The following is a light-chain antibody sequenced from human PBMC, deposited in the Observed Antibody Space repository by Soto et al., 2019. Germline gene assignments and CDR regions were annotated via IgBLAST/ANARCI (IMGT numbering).Light chain of an antibody. J-gene: IGKJ1*01. CDR2: GAS. CDR3: QQYSIWRT. V-gene: IGKV3-15*01. CDR1: ESVSTN. Sequence: EIAMTQSPATLTLSPGARATLSCRASESVSTNLAWYQQKAGQAPRLLIYGASTRATGIPARFSGSGSGTEFTLIISSLQSEDFAVYYCQQYSIWRTFGQGTKVDI.